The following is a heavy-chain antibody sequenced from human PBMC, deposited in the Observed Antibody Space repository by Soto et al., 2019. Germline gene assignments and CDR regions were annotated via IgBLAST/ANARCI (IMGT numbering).Heavy chain of an antibody. CDR3: AKDRTPPLSLSPSSQAIKNLLVGQCFDS. J-gene: IGHJ4*02. V-gene: IGHV3-23*01. CDR2: ISASGVTT. Sequence: VQLLESGGGLVQPGGSLRLSCAASGFSFHTHALSWVRQAPGKGLEWVSGISASGVTTYYADSVKGRFTISRDTSKNTVTLQMNSLRAEDTAFYYCAKDRTPPLSLSPSSQAIKNLLVGQCFDSWGQGTLVTVSS. D-gene: IGHD2-8*02. CDR1: GFSFHTHA.